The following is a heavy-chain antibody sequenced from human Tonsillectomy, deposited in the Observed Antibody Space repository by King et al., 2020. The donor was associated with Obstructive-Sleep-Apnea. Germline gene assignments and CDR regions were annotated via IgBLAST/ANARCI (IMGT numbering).Heavy chain of an antibody. CDR1: GFTFDDCA. D-gene: IGHD3-10*01. J-gene: IGHJ3*02. CDR2: ISWSSDRI. CDR3: AKDQAEYFGVGAFDS. Sequence: VQLVESGGGFVQPGRSLRLSCAASGFTFDDCAMHWVRQVPGKGLEWVASISWSSDRIAYGDSVKGRFTISRDNAKNSLFLQMNSLRREDTAFYYCAKDQAEYFGVGAFDSWGQGTMVTVSS. V-gene: IGHV3-9*01.